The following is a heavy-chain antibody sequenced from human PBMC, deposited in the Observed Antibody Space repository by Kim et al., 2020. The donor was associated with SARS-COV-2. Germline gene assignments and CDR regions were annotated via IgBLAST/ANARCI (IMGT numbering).Heavy chain of an antibody. CDR2: LNADGSST. J-gene: IGHJ6*02. CDR3: ASRGFGSGSYYVRGGMDV. V-gene: IGHV3-74*01. CDR1: GFTFSSYW. Sequence: VGSLRLSCAASGFTFSSYWMHWVRQAPGKGLVWVSRLNADGSSTAYADSVKGRFTISRDNAKNTLYLQMDSLRADDTAVYYCASRGFGSGSYYVRGGMDVWGQGTTVTVSS. D-gene: IGHD3-10*01.